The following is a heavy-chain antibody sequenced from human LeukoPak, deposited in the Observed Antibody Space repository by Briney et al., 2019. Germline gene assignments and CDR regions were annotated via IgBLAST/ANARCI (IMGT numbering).Heavy chain of an antibody. J-gene: IGHJ4*02. CDR3: AKDSYSKGDF. D-gene: IGHD6-13*01. V-gene: IGHV3-33*06. Sequence: PGRSLRLSCAASGFTFSSYGVHWVRQAPGKGLEWVAVIGYDGSNKDYADSVKGRFTISRDNSKNSLYLQMNSLRAEDTAVYYCAKDSYSKGDFWGQGVLVTVSS. CDR2: IGYDGSNK. CDR1: GFTFSSYG.